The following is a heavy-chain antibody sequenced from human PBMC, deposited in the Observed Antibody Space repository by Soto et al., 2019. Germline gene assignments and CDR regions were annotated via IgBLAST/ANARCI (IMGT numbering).Heavy chain of an antibody. D-gene: IGHD2-15*01. CDR2: MLYSGLT. Sequence: SETLSLTCSVSGYSVSSSDYYWAWIRQPPEKGLEWIGSMLYSGLTYYNPSLKSRVTLSVDTSKNQFSVRLNAVTASDTAVYYCAPLSVSLSGPYGIHVWGQGTTVTVSS. J-gene: IGHJ6*02. CDR1: GYSVSSSDYY. CDR3: APLSVSLSGPYGIHV. V-gene: IGHV4-39*01.